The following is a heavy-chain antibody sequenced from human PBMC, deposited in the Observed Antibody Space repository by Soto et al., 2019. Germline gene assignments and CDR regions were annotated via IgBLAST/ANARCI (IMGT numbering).Heavy chain of an antibody. CDR1: GGTFSSYT. V-gene: IGHV1-69*08. CDR3: ARDGIPTGEFWYFDL. Sequence: QVQLVQSGAEVKKPGSSVKVSCKASGGTFSSYTISWVRQAPGQGLEWMGRIIPILGIANYAQKFQGRVTISADKSTSTAYMELRSLRSEDTAVYYCARDGIPTGEFWYFDLWGRGTLVTVSS. CDR2: IIPILGIA. J-gene: IGHJ2*01. D-gene: IGHD3-10*01.